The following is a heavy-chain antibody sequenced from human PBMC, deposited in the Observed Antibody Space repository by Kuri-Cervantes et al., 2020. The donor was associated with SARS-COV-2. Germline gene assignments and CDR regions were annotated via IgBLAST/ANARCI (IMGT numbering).Heavy chain of an antibody. V-gene: IGHV1-69*05. Sequence: SSVKVSCKASGYTFTGYYMHWVRQAPGQGLEWTGGIIPIFGTANYAQKFQGRVTITTDESTSTAYMELSSLRSEDTAVYYCARGTYSGSYVDAFDIWGQGTMVTVSS. J-gene: IGHJ3*02. D-gene: IGHD1-26*01. CDR2: IIPIFGTA. CDR3: ARGTYSGSYVDAFDI. CDR1: GYTFTGYY.